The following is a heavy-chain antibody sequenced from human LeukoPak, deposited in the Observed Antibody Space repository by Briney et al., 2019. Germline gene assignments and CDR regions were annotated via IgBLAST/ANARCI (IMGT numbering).Heavy chain of an antibody. Sequence: PGGSLRLSCAASGFTFSSYRMSWVRQAPGKGLEWVANIKQDGSEKHYVDSVKGRFTVSRDNANNSLFLQMNNLGADDTAVYYCASHTATALRSFPLWGRGTLVTVSS. D-gene: IGHD3-3*01. CDR1: GFTFSSYR. V-gene: IGHV3-7*03. CDR3: ASHTATALRSFPL. CDR2: IKQDGSEK. J-gene: IGHJ2*01.